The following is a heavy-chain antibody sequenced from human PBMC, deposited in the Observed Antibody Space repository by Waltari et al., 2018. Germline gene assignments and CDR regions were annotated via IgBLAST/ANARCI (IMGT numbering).Heavy chain of an antibody. CDR1: GGSISRNDYY. D-gene: IGHD6-13*01. V-gene: IGHV4-39*01. CDR3: VSHRWRSWDRYFDY. CDR2: IYYSGST. Sequence: QLQLQESGPGLVKPSETLSLTCTVSGGSISRNDYYWGWIRQPPGKGLEWIGSIYYSGSTYYTPSLTSRVTISVDTSKNKFSLKLTSVTATDTAVYYCVSHRWRSWDRYFDYWGQGTLVTVSS. J-gene: IGHJ4*02.